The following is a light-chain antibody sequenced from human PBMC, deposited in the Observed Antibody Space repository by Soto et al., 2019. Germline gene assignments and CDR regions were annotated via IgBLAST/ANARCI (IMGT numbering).Light chain of an antibody. V-gene: IGLV1-44*01. Sequence: QSVLTQPPSASGTPGQRVTISCSGSSSNIGSNTVNWYQQLPGTAPKLQIYSNIQRPSGVPDRFSGSKSGTSASLAISGLQSEDEADYYCAAWDDSLNGPVFGGGTQLTVL. J-gene: IGLJ2*01. CDR3: AAWDDSLNGPV. CDR2: SNI. CDR1: SSNIGSNT.